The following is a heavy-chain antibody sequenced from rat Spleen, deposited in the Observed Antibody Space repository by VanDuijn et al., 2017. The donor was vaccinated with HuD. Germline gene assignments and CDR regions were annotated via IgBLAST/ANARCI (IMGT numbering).Heavy chain of an antibody. Sequence: EVQLVESDGGLVQPGRSLKLSCAASGFTFSDYYMAWVRQAPTKGLEWVASISSGGGGTYYPDSVKGRFTISRDNAKSTLYLQMDSLRSEDTASYYCARHSRLTIASYFDYWGQGVMVTVSS. CDR2: ISSGGGGT. D-gene: IGHD1-2*01. CDR1: GFTFSDYY. V-gene: IGHV5-25*01. J-gene: IGHJ2*01. CDR3: ARHSRLTIASYFDY.